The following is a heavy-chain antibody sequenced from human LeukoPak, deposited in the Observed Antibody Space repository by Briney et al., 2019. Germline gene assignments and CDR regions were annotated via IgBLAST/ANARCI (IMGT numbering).Heavy chain of an antibody. J-gene: IGHJ4*02. CDR2: LSFDGAHK. CDR3: VRARAGGLDY. Sequence: GRSLRLSCAASGFTFRHYAVHWVRQAPGRGLEWVAVLSFDGAHKYYAESAKGRFTISKDNSNNTLFLQMDSLRLEDTALYYCVRARAGGLDYWGQGTLVTVSS. V-gene: IGHV3-30*04. CDR1: GFTFRHYA. D-gene: IGHD3-16*01.